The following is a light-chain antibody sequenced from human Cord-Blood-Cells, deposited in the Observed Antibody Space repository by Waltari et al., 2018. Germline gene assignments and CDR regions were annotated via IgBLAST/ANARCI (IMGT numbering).Light chain of an antibody. CDR1: QSISSY. Sequence: DIQMTPSPSSLSASVADRVTITCRASQSISSYLNWYQQKPGRAPKLLIYAASSLQRGVPSRFSGSGSGTDFTLTISSLQPEEFATYYCQQSYSTPLTFGGGTKVEIK. J-gene: IGKJ4*01. V-gene: IGKV1-39*01. CDR3: QQSYSTPLT. CDR2: AAS.